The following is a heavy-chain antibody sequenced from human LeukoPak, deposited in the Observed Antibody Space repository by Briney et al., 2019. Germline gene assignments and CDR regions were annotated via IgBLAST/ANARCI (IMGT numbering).Heavy chain of an antibody. D-gene: IGHD3-10*01. Sequence: AGSLRLSCSASGFTFCSYAMHRVPQAPGKGLEWVAVISYDGSNKYYADSVKGRFTISRDNSKNTLYLQMNSLRAEDTAVYYCARDGSENYYGSGTYYNPSLGPSVDYWGQGPLVTVSS. V-gene: IGHV3-30*04. CDR1: GFTFCSYA. CDR3: ARDGSENYYGSGTYYNPSLGPSVDY. J-gene: IGHJ4*02. CDR2: ISYDGSNK.